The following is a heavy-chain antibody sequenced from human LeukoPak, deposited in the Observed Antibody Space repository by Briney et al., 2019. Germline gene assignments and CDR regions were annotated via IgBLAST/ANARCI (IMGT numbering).Heavy chain of an antibody. CDR2: IKQDGSEK. J-gene: IGHJ4*02. D-gene: IGHD2-15*01. V-gene: IGHV3-7*01. CDR1: GFTFSSYW. Sequence: GGSLRLSCAASGFTFSSYWMSWVRQAPGKGLEWVANIKQDGSEKYYVDSVKDRFTISRDNAKNSLYLQMNSLRAEDTAVYYCARPRGYCSGGSCRYYFDYWGQGALVTVSS. CDR3: ARPRGYCSGGSCRYYFDY.